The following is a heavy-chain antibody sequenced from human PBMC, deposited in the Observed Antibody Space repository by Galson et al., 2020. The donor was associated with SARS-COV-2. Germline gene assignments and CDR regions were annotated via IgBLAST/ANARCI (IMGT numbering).Heavy chain of an antibody. CDR3: ARLRYYDVLAGYIVDV. Sequence: ASVQVSCKASGYTFTDYYIHWVRQAPGQGLEWMGWINPKSGGTNYGQKFEGRVTMTRDTSITTAYMELSRLRADDTAVYYCARLRYYDVLAGYIVDVWGQGTMVTVCS. D-gene: IGHD3-9*01. CDR1: GYTFTDYY. CDR2: INPKSGGT. J-gene: IGHJ6*02. V-gene: IGHV1-2*02.